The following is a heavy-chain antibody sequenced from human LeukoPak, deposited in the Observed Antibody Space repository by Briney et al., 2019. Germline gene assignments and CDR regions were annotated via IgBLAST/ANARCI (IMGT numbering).Heavy chain of an antibody. D-gene: IGHD5-24*01. CDR1: GFTFSSYS. J-gene: IGHJ4*02. Sequence: NAGGSLRLSCAASGFTFSSYSMNWVRQAPGRGLEWVSSISSSSSYIYYADSVKGRFTISRDNAKNSLYLQMNSLRAEDTAVYYCARDLGWATEEPRSMDLTDYWGQGALVTVPS. V-gene: IGHV3-21*01. CDR2: ISSSSSYI. CDR3: ARDLGWATEEPRSMDLTDY.